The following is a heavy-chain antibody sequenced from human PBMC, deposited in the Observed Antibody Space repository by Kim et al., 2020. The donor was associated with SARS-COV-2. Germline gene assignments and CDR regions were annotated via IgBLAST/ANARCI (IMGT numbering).Heavy chain of an antibody. Sequence: AQKFQGRVNVTEDTSTDTAYMELSSLRSDDTAVYYCATAPAYYYYYGMDVWGQGTTVTVSS. CDR3: ATAPAYYYYYGMDV. J-gene: IGHJ6*02. V-gene: IGHV1-24*01.